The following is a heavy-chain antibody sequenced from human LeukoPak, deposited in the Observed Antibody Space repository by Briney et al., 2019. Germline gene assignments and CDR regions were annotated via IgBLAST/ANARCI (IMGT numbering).Heavy chain of an antibody. CDR1: GFTFSSYW. D-gene: IGHD5-18*01. CDR3: ARDLSGVTGYTYGRGIDY. V-gene: IGHV3-7*01. J-gene: IGHJ4*02. CDR2: IKKGGSEK. Sequence: TGGSLRLSCAASGFTFSSYWMSWVREAPGKGLEGVANIKKGGSEKYYVDSVKGRFTISRDNAKTSLYLQMNSLRAEDTAVYYCARDLSGVTGYTYGRGIDYWGQGTLVTVSS.